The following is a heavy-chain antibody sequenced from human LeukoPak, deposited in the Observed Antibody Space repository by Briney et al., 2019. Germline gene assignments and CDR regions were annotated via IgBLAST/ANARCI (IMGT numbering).Heavy chain of an antibody. D-gene: IGHD4-17*01. CDR3: ASYKGYGEFDY. CDR1: GFTFSSYS. Sequence: GGSLRLSCAASGFTFSSYSMNWVRQAPGKGLEWVSSISSSSYIYYADSVKGRFTISRDNAKNSLYLQMNSLRAEDTAVYYCASYKGYGEFDYWGQGTLVTVSS. CDR2: ISSSSYI. J-gene: IGHJ4*02. V-gene: IGHV3-21*01.